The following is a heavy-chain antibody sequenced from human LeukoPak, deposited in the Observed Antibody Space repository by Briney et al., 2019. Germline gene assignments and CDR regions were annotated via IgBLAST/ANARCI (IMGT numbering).Heavy chain of an antibody. CDR2: ISSGGITI. V-gene: IGHV3-11*01. Sequence: GGSLRLSCAASGFTFSDYYMSWIRQAPGKGLEWVSYISSGGITIYYADSVKGRFTISRDNAKNSLYLQMNSLRAEDTAVYYCAKDLKLRFLEGYYYGMDVWGQGTTVTVSS. CDR1: GFTFSDYY. D-gene: IGHD3-3*01. J-gene: IGHJ6*02. CDR3: AKDLKLRFLEGYYYGMDV.